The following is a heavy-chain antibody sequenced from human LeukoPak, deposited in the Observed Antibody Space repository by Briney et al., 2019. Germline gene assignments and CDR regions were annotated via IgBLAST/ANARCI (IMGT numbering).Heavy chain of an antibody. CDR2: VFTGGST. CDR1: GGSVDSGIYY. Sequence: PSETLSLTCTVSGGSVDSGIYYWSWIRQPAGKKLEYIGRVFTGGSTNYNPSLKSRVTISVDTSKNQFSLKLSSVTAADTAVYYCASLLWFGPGMDVWGKGTTVTVSS. V-gene: IGHV4-61*02. D-gene: IGHD3-10*01. J-gene: IGHJ6*04. CDR3: ASLLWFGPGMDV.